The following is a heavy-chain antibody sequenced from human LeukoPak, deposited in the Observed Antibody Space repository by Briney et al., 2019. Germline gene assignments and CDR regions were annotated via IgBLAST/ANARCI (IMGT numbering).Heavy chain of an antibody. CDR1: GFTFSSYA. CDR2: ISGSGGST. J-gene: IGHJ4*02. D-gene: IGHD3-16*01. V-gene: IGHV3-23*01. CDR3: AESWGSKGVDH. Sequence: GGSLRLSCAASGFTFSSYAMSWVRQAPGKGLEWVSAISGSGGSTYYADSVKGRFTISRDNSKNTLFLQMNSLRVEDTAVYYCAESWGSKGVDHWGQGTLVTVSS.